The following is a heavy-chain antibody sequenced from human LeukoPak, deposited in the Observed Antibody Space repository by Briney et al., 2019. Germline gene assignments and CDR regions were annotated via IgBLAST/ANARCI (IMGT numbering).Heavy chain of an antibody. J-gene: IGHJ3*02. CDR2: IYYSGST. CDR1: GDSMRTGGYY. CDR3: ARGDGSHSYAKGFDI. V-gene: IGHV4-31*03. D-gene: IGHD3-16*01. Sequence: SETLSLTCSVSGDSMRTGGYYWAWIRQHPGKGLEWIGYIYYSGSTYYNPSLKSRISMSVDTSKNQFSVKLTSVTAADTAVYFCARGDGSHSYAKGFDIWGQGTLVTGSS.